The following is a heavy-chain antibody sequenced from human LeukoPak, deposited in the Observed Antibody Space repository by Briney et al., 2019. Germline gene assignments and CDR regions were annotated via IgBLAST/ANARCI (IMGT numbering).Heavy chain of an antibody. J-gene: IGHJ5*02. CDR2: INPSGGST. CDR1: GYTFTSYY. D-gene: IGHD3-16*01. V-gene: IGHV1-46*01. CDR3: ARDQYGGYNWFDP. Sequence: GASVKVSCKASGYTFTSYYMHWVRRAPGQGLEWMGIINPSGGSTSYAQKFQGRATMTRDTSTSTVYMELSSLRSEDTAVYYCARDQYGGYNWFDPWGQGTLVTVSS.